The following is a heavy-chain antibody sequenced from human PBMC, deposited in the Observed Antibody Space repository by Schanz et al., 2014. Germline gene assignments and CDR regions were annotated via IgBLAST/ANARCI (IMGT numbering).Heavy chain of an antibody. V-gene: IGHV1-2*04. Sequence: QVQLVQSGAEVKKPGSSVKVSCKASGYTFTGYYMHWVRQAPGQGLEWMGWINPNSGTTNYARKFQGWVTMTRDTSISTAYMELSRLKSDDTAVYYCARAFGGYDPAGALDYWGQGTLVTVSS. D-gene: IGHD5-12*01. J-gene: IGHJ4*02. CDR1: GYTFTGYY. CDR3: ARAFGGYDPAGALDY. CDR2: INPNSGTT.